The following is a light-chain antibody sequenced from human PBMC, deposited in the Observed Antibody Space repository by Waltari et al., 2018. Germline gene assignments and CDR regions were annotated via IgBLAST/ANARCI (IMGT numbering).Light chain of an antibody. Sequence: EVVMTQSPATLSVSPGERATLSCRASQSVSSNLAWYQQKPGQAPRLLIDVASTRATGIPARCSGSGSGTEFTLTISSLQSEDFAVYYCQQYNNWPPWTFGQGTKVEIK. J-gene: IGKJ1*01. CDR2: VAS. V-gene: IGKV3-15*01. CDR3: QQYNNWPPWT. CDR1: QSVSSN.